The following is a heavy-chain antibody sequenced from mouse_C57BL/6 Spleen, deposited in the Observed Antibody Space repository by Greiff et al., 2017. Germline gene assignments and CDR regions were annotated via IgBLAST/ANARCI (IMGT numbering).Heavy chain of an antibody. V-gene: IGHV1-19*01. J-gene: IGHJ4*01. Sequence: EVQGVESGPVLVKPGASVKMSCKASGYTFTDYYMNWVKQSHGKSLEWIGVINPYNGGTSYNQKFKGKATLTVDKSSSTAYMELNSLTSEDSAVYYCARRRDYYDYDGYAMDYWGQGTSVTVSS. CDR3: ARRRDYYDYDGYAMDY. CDR1: GYTFTDYY. CDR2: INPYNGGT. D-gene: IGHD2-4*01.